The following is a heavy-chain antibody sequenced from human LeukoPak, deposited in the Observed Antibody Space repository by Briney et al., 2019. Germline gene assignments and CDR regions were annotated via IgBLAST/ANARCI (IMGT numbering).Heavy chain of an antibody. D-gene: IGHD1-26*01. V-gene: IGHV1-2*02. CDR1: GYTFTGYY. CDR2: INPNSGGT. CDR3: ARDRGVGATDVDY. Sequence: GASVKVSCKASGYTFTGYYMHWVRQAPGQGLEWMGWINPNSGGTNYAQKFQGRVTMTRDTSISTAYMELSRLRSDDTAVYYCARDRGVGATDVDYWGQGTLVTVSS. J-gene: IGHJ4*02.